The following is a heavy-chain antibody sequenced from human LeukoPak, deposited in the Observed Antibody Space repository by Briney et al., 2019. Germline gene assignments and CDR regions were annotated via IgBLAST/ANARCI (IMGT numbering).Heavy chain of an antibody. CDR1: GFTFSSYG. CDR2: ISYDGSNK. J-gene: IGHJ5*02. V-gene: IGHV3-30*18. CDR3: AKESWYYLSSNWFDP. D-gene: IGHD6-13*01. Sequence: PGRSLRLSRAASGFTFSSYGMHWVRQAPGKGLEWVAVISYDGSNKYYADSVKGRFTISRDNSKNTLYLQMNSLRAEDTAVYYCAKESWYYLSSNWFDPWGQGTLVTVSS.